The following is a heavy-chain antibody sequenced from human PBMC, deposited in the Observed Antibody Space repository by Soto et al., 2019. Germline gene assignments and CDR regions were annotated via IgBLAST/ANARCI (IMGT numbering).Heavy chain of an antibody. J-gene: IGHJ6*02. Sequence: GGSLRLSCAASGFTFSSYGMHWVRQAPGKGLEWVAVIWYDGSNKYYADSVKGRFTISRDNSKNTLYLQMNSLRAEDTAVYYCARDNYDFWSGTNYYYYYGMDVWGQGTTVTVSS. CDR3: ARDNYDFWSGTNYYYYYGMDV. CDR1: GFTFSSYG. V-gene: IGHV3-33*01. CDR2: IWYDGSNK. D-gene: IGHD3-3*01.